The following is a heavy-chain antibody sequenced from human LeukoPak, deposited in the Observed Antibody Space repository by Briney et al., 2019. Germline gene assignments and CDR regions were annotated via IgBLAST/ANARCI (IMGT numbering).Heavy chain of an antibody. CDR2: IYPDDSDT. CDR1: GYSFTSHW. V-gene: IGHV5-51*01. CDR3: ARREARDDATQNWFDP. Sequence: GESLKISCKASGYSFTSHWIGWVRQMPGKGLEWMGTIYPDDSDTRYSQSFQGQVIISADKSINTAYLQWSSLKASDTAMYYCARREARDDATQNWFDPWGQGTLVTVSS. J-gene: IGHJ5*02. D-gene: IGHD1-1*01.